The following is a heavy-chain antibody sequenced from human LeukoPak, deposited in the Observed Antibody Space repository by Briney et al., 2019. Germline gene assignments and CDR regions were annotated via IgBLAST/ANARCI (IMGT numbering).Heavy chain of an antibody. D-gene: IGHD5-12*01. Sequence: GASVKVSCKASGYTFTGYYMHWVRQAPGQGLEWMGWINPNSGGTNYAQKFQGRVTMTGDTSISTAYMELSRLRSDDTAVYYCARVYSGYDYYFDYWGQGTLVTVSS. V-gene: IGHV1-2*02. CDR2: INPNSGGT. CDR3: ARVYSGYDYYFDY. J-gene: IGHJ4*02. CDR1: GYTFTGYY.